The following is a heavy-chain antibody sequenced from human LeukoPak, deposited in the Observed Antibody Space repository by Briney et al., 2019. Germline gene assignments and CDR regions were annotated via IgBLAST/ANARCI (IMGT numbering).Heavy chain of an antibody. Sequence: GGSLRLSCAASGFTFSSYGMHWVRQAPGKGLEWVAVIWYDGSNKYYADSVKGRFTISRDNSKNTLYLQMNSLRAEDTAVYYCARDRVGATNSFYYYYYGMDVWGQGTTVTVSS. CDR1: GFTFSSYG. D-gene: IGHD1-26*01. CDR2: IWYDGSNK. CDR3: ARDRVGATNSFYYYYYGMDV. V-gene: IGHV3-33*01. J-gene: IGHJ6*02.